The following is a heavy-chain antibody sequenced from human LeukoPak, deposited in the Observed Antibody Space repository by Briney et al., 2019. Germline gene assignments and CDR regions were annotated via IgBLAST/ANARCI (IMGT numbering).Heavy chain of an antibody. CDR3: TRRLRTYFDY. CDR1: GGPISAYY. V-gene: IGHV4-4*09. J-gene: IGHJ4*02. Sequence: SETLSLTCTVSGGPISAYYWNWVRQPPGKGLEWFGYIYLSANTNYNPSLKSRVTISVDTSKNQFSLRLTSVTAADTAVYYCTRRLRTYFDYWGQGTLVTVSS. CDR2: IYLSANT.